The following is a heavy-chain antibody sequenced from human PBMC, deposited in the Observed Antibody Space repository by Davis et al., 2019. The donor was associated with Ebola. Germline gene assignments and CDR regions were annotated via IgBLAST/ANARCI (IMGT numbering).Heavy chain of an antibody. J-gene: IGHJ6*02. CDR1: GFTFSGSA. Sequence: GGSLRLSCAASGFTFSGSAMHWVRQASGKGLEWVGRIRSKANSYATAYAASVKGRFTISRDDSKNTAYLQMNSLKTEDTAVYYCTSRLKVLRFLEWDRYGMDVWGQGTTVTVSS. CDR3: TSRLKVLRFLEWDRYGMDV. V-gene: IGHV3-73*01. D-gene: IGHD3-3*01. CDR2: IRSKANSYAT.